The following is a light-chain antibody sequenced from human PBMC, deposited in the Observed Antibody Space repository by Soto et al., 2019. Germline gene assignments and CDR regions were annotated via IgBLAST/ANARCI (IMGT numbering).Light chain of an antibody. CDR1: QGISND. CDR3: LQDYSYPRT. Sequence: AIQMTQSPSSLSASVGDRVTITCRASQGISNDLGWYQQKPGKAPKLLISAASTLQSGVPSRFSGSGSGTDFTLTVSSLQPEECATYDCLQDYSYPRTFGQGTKVEIK. J-gene: IGKJ1*01. CDR2: AAS. V-gene: IGKV1-6*01.